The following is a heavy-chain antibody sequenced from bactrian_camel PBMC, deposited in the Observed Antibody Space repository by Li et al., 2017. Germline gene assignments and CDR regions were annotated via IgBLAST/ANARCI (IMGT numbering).Heavy chain of an antibody. CDR2: IGIDGST. D-gene: IGHD2*01. Sequence: HVQLVESGGGSAQAGGSLRLSCTAREHTYSRYHMGWFRQLPGKEREEVALIGIDGSTKYADSVKGRFTISQDNAKSTIYLQMNSLKLEDSAMYFCAADFGPYCSGSYLARRANFEGQGTQVTVS. CDR1: EHTYSRYH. J-gene: IGHJ4*01. V-gene: IGHV3S55*01.